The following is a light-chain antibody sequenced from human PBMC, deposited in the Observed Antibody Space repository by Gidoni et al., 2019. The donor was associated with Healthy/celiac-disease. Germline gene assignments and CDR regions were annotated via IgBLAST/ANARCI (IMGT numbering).Light chain of an antibody. V-gene: IGLV1-47*01. CDR2: RNN. Sequence: QSVLTQPPSASGSPVQRVTTSCSGSGYNIGSNYVYWYQQLPGTAPKLLIYRNNQRPSGVPDRFSGSKSGTSASLAISGLRSEDEADYYCAAWDDSLSGLVFGGGTKLTVL. J-gene: IGLJ2*01. CDR1: GYNIGSNY. CDR3: AAWDDSLSGLV.